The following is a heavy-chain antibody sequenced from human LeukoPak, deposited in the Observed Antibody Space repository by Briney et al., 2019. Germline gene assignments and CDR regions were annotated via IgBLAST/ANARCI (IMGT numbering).Heavy chain of an antibody. CDR2: IIPIFGTA. CDR3: ARDMPEHDVYTGSAFDI. V-gene: IGHV1-69*13. D-gene: IGHD2-2*01. Sequence: GASVKVSCKSSGGTFSSYAISWVRQAPGQGLEWMGGIIPIFGTANYAQKFQGRVTITADESTSTAYMELSSLRSEDTAVYYCARDMPEHDVYTGSAFDIWGQGTMVTVSS. J-gene: IGHJ3*02. CDR1: GGTFSSYA.